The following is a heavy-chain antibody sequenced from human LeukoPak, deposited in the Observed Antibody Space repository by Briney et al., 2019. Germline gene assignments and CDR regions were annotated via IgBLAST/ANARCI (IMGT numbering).Heavy chain of an antibody. Sequence: ASVKVSCKGSGYTFTSYGISWVRQAPGQGLEWMGWISAYNGNTNYAQKLQGRVTMTTDTSTSTAYMELRSLRSDDTAVYYCARDQSSSWSSSGWYYFDYWGQGTLVTVSS. CDR1: GYTFTSYG. J-gene: IGHJ4*02. D-gene: IGHD6-13*01. CDR3: ARDQSSSWSSSGWYYFDY. CDR2: ISAYNGNT. V-gene: IGHV1-18*01.